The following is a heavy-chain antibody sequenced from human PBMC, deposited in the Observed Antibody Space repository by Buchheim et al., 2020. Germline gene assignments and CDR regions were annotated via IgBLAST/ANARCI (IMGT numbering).Heavy chain of an antibody. CDR3: ARVAVAGVYYYYYYGMDV. J-gene: IGHJ6*02. V-gene: IGHV3-33*01. CDR2: IWYDGSNK. Sequence: QVQLVESGGGVVQPGRSLRLSCAASGFTFSSYGMHWVRQAPGKGLEWVAVIWYDGSNKYYADSVKGRFTISRDNSKNTLYLQMNNLRAEDTAVYYCARVAVAGVYYYYYYGMDVWGQGTT. CDR1: GFTFSSYG. D-gene: IGHD6-19*01.